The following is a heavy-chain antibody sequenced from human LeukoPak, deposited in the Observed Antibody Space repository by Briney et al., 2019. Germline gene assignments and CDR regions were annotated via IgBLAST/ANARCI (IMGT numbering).Heavy chain of an antibody. CDR1: NYSISNSLY. J-gene: IGHJ6*03. CDR2: IYRSGST. CDR3: ARGTYGYYMDV. D-gene: IGHD4-17*01. V-gene: IGHV4-38-2*02. Sequence: SETLSLTCSGSNYSISNSLYWGWPRQPPGRGLEWIGSIYRSGSTFYNPSLKSRVTISLDTSKNQFSLKLSSVTAADTAVYFCARGTYGYYMDVGGKGTTVTVSS.